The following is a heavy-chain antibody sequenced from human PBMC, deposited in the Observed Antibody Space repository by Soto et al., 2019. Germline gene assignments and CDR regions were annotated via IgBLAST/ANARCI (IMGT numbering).Heavy chain of an antibody. CDR3: ARVKVPAAILGAFDL. CDR2: INPFKGDT. V-gene: IGHV1-18*01. D-gene: IGHD2-2*02. J-gene: IGHJ3*01. CDR1: GYTCSTYG. Sequence: ASVKVSCKASGYTCSTYGITWVPQSPRQGLDWMGWINPFKGDTNSAARFQDRVTMTTDTSTRTAYMELRSLRSDDTAVYYCARVKVPAAILGAFDLWGQGTLVTVSS.